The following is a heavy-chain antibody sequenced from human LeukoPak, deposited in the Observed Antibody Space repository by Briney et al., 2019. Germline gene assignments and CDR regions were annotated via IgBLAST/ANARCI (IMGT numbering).Heavy chain of an antibody. CDR3: ARVGSMVRGVIPYYYYGMDV. J-gene: IGHJ6*02. CDR2: IYDTGST. Sequence: PSETLSLTCTVSGVSINSGGYCWSWVRQPPGTGLEWIGYIYDTGSTYYNPSLKGRVTISIDRSKNQFSLKLTSLTAADTAVYYCARVGSMVRGVIPYYYYGMDVWGQGTTVTVSS. CDR1: GVSINSGGYC. D-gene: IGHD3-10*01. V-gene: IGHV4-30-2*01.